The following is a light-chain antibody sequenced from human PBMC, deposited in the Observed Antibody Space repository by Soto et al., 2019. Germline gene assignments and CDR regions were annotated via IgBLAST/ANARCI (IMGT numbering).Light chain of an antibody. V-gene: IGKV1-9*01. CDR2: AAS. CDR3: QQLNSDPLT. Sequence: DIQLTQSPSFLSASVGDRVTITCRASQGISSYLAWYQQKPGKAPKLLIYAASTLQSGVPSRFSVSGSGTEFTLTISSLQPEDFATYYCQQLNSDPLTFGPGTKVDIK. CDR1: QGISSY. J-gene: IGKJ3*01.